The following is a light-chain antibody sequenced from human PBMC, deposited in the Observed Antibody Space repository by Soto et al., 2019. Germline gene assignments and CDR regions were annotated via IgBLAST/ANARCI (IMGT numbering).Light chain of an antibody. CDR3: QHYGGSPAYT. V-gene: IGKV3-20*01. Sequence: NVLTQSPGTLSLSPGERATLSCRASQSLSGNYLAWYQQKPGQAPRVLIYRASIRATGISDRFSGSGSGTDFTLTISGLEPEDSAVYYCQHYGGSPAYTFGQGTKLEI. CDR1: QSLSGNY. J-gene: IGKJ2*01. CDR2: RAS.